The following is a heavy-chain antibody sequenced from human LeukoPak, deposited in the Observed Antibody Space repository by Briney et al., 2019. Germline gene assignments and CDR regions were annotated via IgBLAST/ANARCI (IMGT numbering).Heavy chain of an antibody. CDR3: ARAQRIMITFGGVIVFDY. V-gene: IGHV3-21*01. Sequence: GGSLRLSCAASGFTFSSYSMNWVRQAPGKGLEWVSSISSSSSYIYYADSVKGRFTISRDNAKNSLYLQVNSLRAEDTAVYYCARAQRIMITFGGVIVFDYWGQGTLVTVSS. CDR2: ISSSSSYI. D-gene: IGHD3-16*02. J-gene: IGHJ4*02. CDR1: GFTFSSYS.